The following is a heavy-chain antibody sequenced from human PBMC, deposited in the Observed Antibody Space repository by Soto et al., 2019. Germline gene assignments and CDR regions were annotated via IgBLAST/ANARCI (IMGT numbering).Heavy chain of an antibody. CDR3: AKLRGYFDY. CDR2: ISGSGGST. CDR1: GFTFSSYA. V-gene: IGHV3-23*01. J-gene: IGHJ4*02. D-gene: IGHD3-16*01. Sequence: EVQLLESGGGLVQPGGSLRLSCAASGFTFSSYAMSWVRQAPGKGLEWVSAISGSGGSTYYADSVKGRFTISRDNSKNTLYLQMKRRSAEDRAVYYCAKLRGYFDYWGQGTLVTVSS.